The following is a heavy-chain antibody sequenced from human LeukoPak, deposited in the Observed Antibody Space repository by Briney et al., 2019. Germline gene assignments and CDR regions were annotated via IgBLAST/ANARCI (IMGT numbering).Heavy chain of an antibody. CDR3: AKHIVVVPASDY. CDR2: ISSSGSTI. Sequence: GGSLRLSCAAPGFTFSDYYMSWIRQAPGKGLEWVSYISSSGSTIYYADSVKGRFTISRDNAKNSLYLQMNSLRAEDTAVYYCAKHIVVVPASDYWGQGTLVTVSS. V-gene: IGHV3-11*04. J-gene: IGHJ4*02. CDR1: GFTFSDYY. D-gene: IGHD2-2*01.